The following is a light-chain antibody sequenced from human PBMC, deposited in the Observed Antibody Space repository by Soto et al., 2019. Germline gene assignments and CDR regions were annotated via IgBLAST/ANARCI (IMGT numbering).Light chain of an antibody. V-gene: IGLV1-40*01. CDR3: QSYDSSLRGYV. CDR1: SSNIGAGYD. Sequence: QSVLTQPPSVSGAPGHRVTISCTGSSSNIGAGYDVHWYQQLPGTAPKLLIDGNSNRPSGVPDRVSGSKSSTSASLAITGVQAEYEDDYYCQSYDSSLRGYVFGKGTKLTVL. J-gene: IGLJ1*01. CDR2: GNS.